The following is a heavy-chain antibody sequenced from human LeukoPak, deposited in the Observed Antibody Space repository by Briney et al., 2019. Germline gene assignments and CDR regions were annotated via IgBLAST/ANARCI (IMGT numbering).Heavy chain of an antibody. Sequence: GGSLRLSCAASGFTVSSNYMSWVRQAPGKGLEWVSVIYSGGNTYYADSVKGRFTISRDNSKNTLYLQMNSLRAEDTAVYYCARDLGTDYYDSSGWGAFDIWGQGTMVTVSS. CDR3: ARDLGTDYYDSSGWGAFDI. V-gene: IGHV3-53*01. J-gene: IGHJ3*02. CDR1: GFTVSSNY. D-gene: IGHD3-22*01. CDR2: IYSGGNT.